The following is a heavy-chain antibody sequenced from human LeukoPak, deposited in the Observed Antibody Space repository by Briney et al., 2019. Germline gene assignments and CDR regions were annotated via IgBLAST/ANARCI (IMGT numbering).Heavy chain of an antibody. Sequence: GGSLRLSCSASGFTFTSYWMSWVRQAPGKGLEWVSAISGSGGSTYYADSVKGRFTISRDNSKNTLYLQMNSLRAEDTAVYYCAIDNSRGDAFDIWGQGTMVTVSS. CDR3: AIDNSRGDAFDI. V-gene: IGHV3-23*01. CDR2: ISGSGGST. J-gene: IGHJ3*02. CDR1: GFTFTSYW.